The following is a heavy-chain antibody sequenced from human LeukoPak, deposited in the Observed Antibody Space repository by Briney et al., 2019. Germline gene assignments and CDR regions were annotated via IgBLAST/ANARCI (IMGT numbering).Heavy chain of an antibody. D-gene: IGHD1-26*01. CDR2: IYHSGST. J-gene: IGHJ4*02. CDR1: GYSISSGYY. V-gene: IGHV4-38-2*02. CDR3: ARVGATQEVDY. Sequence: NPSETLSLTCTVSGYSISSGYYWGWIRQPPGKGLEWIGSIYHSGSTYYNPSLKSRVTISVDTSKTQFSLRLSSVTAADTAVYYCARVGATQEVDYWGQGTLVTVSS.